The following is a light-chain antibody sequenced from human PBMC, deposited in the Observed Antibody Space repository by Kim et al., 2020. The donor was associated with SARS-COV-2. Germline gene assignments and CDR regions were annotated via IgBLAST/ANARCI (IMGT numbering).Light chain of an antibody. CDR2: KAS. CDR3: QQYNDYPYT. Sequence: DIQMTQSPSALSASVGDRVTITCRASQSISRSLAWFHQKPGNPPKLLIYKASNLESGVPSRFSGSGSGTEFTLTISSLQPDDFATYYCQQYNDYPYTFGQGTKLEI. CDR1: QSISRS. V-gene: IGKV1-5*03. J-gene: IGKJ2*01.